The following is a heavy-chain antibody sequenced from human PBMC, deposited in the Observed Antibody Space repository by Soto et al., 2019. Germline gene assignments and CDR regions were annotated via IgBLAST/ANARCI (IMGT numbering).Heavy chain of an antibody. J-gene: IGHJ4*02. Sequence: GGSLRLSCAASGFTVSSNYMSWVRQAPGKGLERVSYISSSGSSIYYADSVKGRFTISRDNAKNSLYLQMNSLRAEDTAVYYCARPPFYYDSSYSGYWGQGTLVTVSS. D-gene: IGHD3-22*01. CDR2: ISSSGSSI. V-gene: IGHV3-11*01. CDR1: GFTVSSNY. CDR3: ARPPFYYDSSYSGY.